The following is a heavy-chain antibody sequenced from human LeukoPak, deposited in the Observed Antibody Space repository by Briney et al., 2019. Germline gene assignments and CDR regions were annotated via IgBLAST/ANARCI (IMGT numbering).Heavy chain of an antibody. Sequence: SETLSLTCTVSGGSISSGGYYWSWIRQHPGQGLEWIGYIYYSGSTYYNPSLKSRVTISVDTSKNQFSLKLSSVTAADTAVYYCARVYDYVWGSYRYFYFDYWGQGTLVTVSS. CDR1: GGSISSGGYY. D-gene: IGHD3-16*02. J-gene: IGHJ4*02. CDR3: ARVYDYVWGSYRYFYFDY. V-gene: IGHV4-31*03. CDR2: IYYSGST.